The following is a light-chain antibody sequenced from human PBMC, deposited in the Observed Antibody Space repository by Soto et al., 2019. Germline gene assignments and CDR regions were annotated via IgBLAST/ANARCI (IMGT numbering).Light chain of an antibody. Sequence: DIVITQSPSILSVSPGERATLSCRASQRVETFLAWFQHKAGQAPRLLIFGASSRATGIPDRFSGSGSGTDFTLTISRLEPEDFAVYYCQQHGISHITFGQGRRLEIK. J-gene: IGKJ5*01. CDR2: GAS. CDR3: QQHGISHIT. V-gene: IGKV3-20*01. CDR1: QRVETF.